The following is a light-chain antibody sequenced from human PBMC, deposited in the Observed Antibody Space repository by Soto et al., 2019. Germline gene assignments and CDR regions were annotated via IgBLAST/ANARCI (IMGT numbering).Light chain of an antibody. J-gene: IGKJ4*01. V-gene: IGKV3-15*01. CDR2: GAS. CDR1: QSISSN. Sequence: EIVMTQSPATLSVSPGERATLSCRASQSISSNLAWYQQKPGQAPRLLIYGASTRATGIPARFSGSGSGTDFILTISSLQSEDFAVYYCQQYNNWPPLTFGGGTKVEIK. CDR3: QQYNNWPPLT.